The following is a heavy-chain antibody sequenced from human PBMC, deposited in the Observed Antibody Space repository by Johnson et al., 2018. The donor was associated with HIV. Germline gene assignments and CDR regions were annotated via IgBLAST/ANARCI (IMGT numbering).Heavy chain of an antibody. CDR3: ARETRDDAFDI. CDR2: IYSGGST. CDR1: GFTVSSNY. Sequence: VQLVESGGGLVQPGGSLRLSCAASGFTVSSNYMSWVRQAPGKGLEWVSVIYSGGSTYHADSVKGRFTISRDNSKNTVYLQMNSLRAEDTAVYYCARETRDDAFDIWGQGTMVTVSS. V-gene: IGHV3-66*01. J-gene: IGHJ3*02. D-gene: IGHD4-11*01.